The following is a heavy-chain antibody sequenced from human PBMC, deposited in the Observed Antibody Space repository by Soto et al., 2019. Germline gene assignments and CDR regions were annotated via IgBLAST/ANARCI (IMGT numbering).Heavy chain of an antibody. D-gene: IGHD3-10*01. CDR1: GFNFSDYY. V-gene: IGHV3-11*01. Sequence: GGSLRRSCAASGFNFSDYYMTWIRQAPGKGLEWVSYISTSGSSTYYADSVKGRFTISRDNAEDSLYLQMNSLTAEDTAVYYCARDDYFGSGSYDFDCWGQGTLVTVSS. CDR3: ARDDYFGSGSYDFDC. CDR2: ISTSGSST. J-gene: IGHJ4*02.